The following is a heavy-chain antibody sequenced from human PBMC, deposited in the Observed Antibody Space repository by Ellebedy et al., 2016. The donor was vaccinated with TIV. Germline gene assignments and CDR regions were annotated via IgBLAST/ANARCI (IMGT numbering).Heavy chain of an antibody. CDR3: VKGSCSSTFCSTGF. Sequence: GESLKISCAASGFTFSDYYMSWIRQAPGKGLEWVSYISSSGSTIYYADSVKGRFTISRDNAKNSLYLQMNSLRAEDTALYYCVKGSCSSTFCSTGFWGQGILVTVSS. CDR1: GFTFSDYY. CDR2: ISSSGSTI. V-gene: IGHV3-11*01. J-gene: IGHJ4*02. D-gene: IGHD2-2*01.